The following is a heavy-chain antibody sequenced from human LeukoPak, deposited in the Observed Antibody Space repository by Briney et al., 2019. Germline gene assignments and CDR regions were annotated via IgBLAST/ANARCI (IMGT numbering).Heavy chain of an antibody. Sequence: QPGGSLRRYCAASGFTFSSYWMSWVRQAPGRRLEWVANMNQDGSEKYYVDSVKGRFTISRANARNSLYLQMNSLRAEDTAVYYCVRIPNSATFPNWFDPWGQGTLVTVSS. J-gene: IGHJ5*02. V-gene: IGHV3-7*01. D-gene: IGHD2/OR15-2a*01. CDR2: MNQDGSEK. CDR1: GFTFSSYW. CDR3: VRIPNSATFPNWFDP.